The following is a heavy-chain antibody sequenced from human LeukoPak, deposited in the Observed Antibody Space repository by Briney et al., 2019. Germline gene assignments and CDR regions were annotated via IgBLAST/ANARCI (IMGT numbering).Heavy chain of an antibody. CDR3: ARESVTTSYFDY. CDR2: IYYSGSA. V-gene: IGHV4-59*01. CDR1: GGSISSYY. D-gene: IGHD4-11*01. Sequence: SETLSLTCTVSGGSISSYYWSWIRQPPGKGLGWIGYIYYSGSANYNPSLKSRVTISVDTSKNQFSLKLSSVTAADTAVYYCARESVTTSYFDYWGQGTLVTVSS. J-gene: IGHJ4*02.